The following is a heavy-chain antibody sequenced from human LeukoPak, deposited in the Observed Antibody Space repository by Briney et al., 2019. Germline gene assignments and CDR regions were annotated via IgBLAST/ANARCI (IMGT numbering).Heavy chain of an antibody. CDR3: ARSGVGDYSNAFDP. CDR2: IIPIFGTA. Sequence: SVKVSCKASGGTFSSYAISWVRQAPGQGLEWMGGIIPIFGTANYAQKLQGRVTITTDESTSTAYMELSSLRSEDTAVYYCARSGVGDYSNAFDPWGQGTLVTVSS. CDR1: GGTFSSYA. J-gene: IGHJ5*02. V-gene: IGHV1-69*05. D-gene: IGHD4-11*01.